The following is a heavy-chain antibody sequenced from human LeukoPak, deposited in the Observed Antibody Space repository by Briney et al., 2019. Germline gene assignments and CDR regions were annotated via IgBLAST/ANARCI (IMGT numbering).Heavy chain of an antibody. CDR1: GFTFDDYA. J-gene: IGHJ4*02. V-gene: IGHV3-9*01. CDR2: ISWNSGSI. D-gene: IGHD4-17*01. Sequence: PGGSLRLSCAASGFTFDDYAMHWVRQAPGKGLEWVSGISWNSGSIDYADSVKGRFTISRDSANNSLYLQMNSLRAEDTALYYCARQEYGDYVSHWGQGTLVTVSS. CDR3: ARQEYGDYVSH.